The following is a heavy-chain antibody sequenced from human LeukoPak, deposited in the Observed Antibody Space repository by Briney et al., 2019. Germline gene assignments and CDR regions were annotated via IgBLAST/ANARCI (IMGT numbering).Heavy chain of an antibody. Sequence: GGSLRLSCAASGFIFSSNSMNWVRQAPGKGLEWVASISGSSSNKYYADSVQGRFTISRDHAKNSLYLQMGSLRAEDTAVYYCARPPSTSAWSNAVDDWGQGTLVTVSS. CDR1: GFIFSSNS. J-gene: IGHJ4*02. V-gene: IGHV3-21*01. CDR3: ARPPSTSAWSNAVDD. CDR2: ISGSSSNK. D-gene: IGHD6-19*01.